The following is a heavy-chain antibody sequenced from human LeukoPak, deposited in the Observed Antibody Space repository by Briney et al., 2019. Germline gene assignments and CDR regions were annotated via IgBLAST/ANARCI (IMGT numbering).Heavy chain of an antibody. CDR3: ARDSRRQQLGVY. D-gene: IGHD6-13*01. J-gene: IGHJ4*02. Sequence: SQTLSLTCTVSGGSISSGGYYWSWIRQHPGKGPEWIGYIYYSGSTYYNPSLKSRVTISVDTSKNQFSLKLSSVTAADTAVYYCARDSRRQQLGVYWGQGTLVTVSS. CDR2: IYYSGST. CDR1: GGSISSGGYY. V-gene: IGHV4-31*03.